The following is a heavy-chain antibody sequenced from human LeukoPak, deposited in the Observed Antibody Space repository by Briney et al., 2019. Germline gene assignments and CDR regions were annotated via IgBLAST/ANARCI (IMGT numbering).Heavy chain of an antibody. CDR3: ARASGLRFLEWLFYY. CDR1: GFTVSSNY. J-gene: IGHJ4*02. Sequence: PGGSLRLSCAASGFTVSSNYMSWVRQAPGKGLEWVSVIYSAGSTYYADSVKGRFTISRDNSKNTLYLQMNSLRAEDTAVYYCARASGLRFLEWLFYYWGQGTLVTVSS. CDR2: IYSAGST. D-gene: IGHD3-3*01. V-gene: IGHV3-66*02.